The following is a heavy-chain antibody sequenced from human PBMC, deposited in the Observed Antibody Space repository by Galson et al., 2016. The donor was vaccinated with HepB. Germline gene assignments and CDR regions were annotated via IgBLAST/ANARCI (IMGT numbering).Heavy chain of an antibody. D-gene: IGHD3/OR15-3a*01. CDR2: ITHSVEIT. CDR3: AKATGRTGPSEY. J-gene: IGHJ4*02. V-gene: IGHV3-23*01. Sequence: SLRLSCAASGFTFSSYAMRWVRQAPGKGLEWVSTITHSVEITYYTDSVKGRFTISRDNSKNTLHLQMNSLRADDTAVYYCAKATGRTGPSEYWGQGTLVTVSS. CDR1: GFTFSSYA.